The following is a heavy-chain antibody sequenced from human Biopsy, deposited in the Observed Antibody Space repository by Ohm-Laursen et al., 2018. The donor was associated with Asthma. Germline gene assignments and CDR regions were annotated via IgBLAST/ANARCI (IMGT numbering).Heavy chain of an antibody. V-gene: IGHV1-2*06. CDR3: ARTYYDFLAGQVKDVFGV. D-gene: IGHD3-9*01. Sequence: GASVKVSCKASGYTFIGCHIHWMRQAPGQGLEWMGRINPNSGGTNYAQKFQGRVTMTRDTSISTAYMEVSRLRSDDTAVYYCARTYYDFLAGQVKDVFGVWGQGTMVTVSS. CDR2: INPNSGGT. CDR1: GYTFIGCH. J-gene: IGHJ3*01.